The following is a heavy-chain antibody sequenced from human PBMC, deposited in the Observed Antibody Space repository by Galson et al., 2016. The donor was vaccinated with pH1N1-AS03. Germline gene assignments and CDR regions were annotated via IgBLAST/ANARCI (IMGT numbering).Heavy chain of an antibody. V-gene: IGHV4-39*07. J-gene: IGHJ4*02. CDR2: IYYSGRT. CDR3: ARLSGSYYYYFDY. Sequence: LSLTCTVSGASISSDIYYWGWIRQPPGKGLEWIGSIYYSGRTYYKPSLKSRVTISVDTSKNQVSLKLSSATAADTAVYFCARLSGSYYYYFDYWGQGALVTVSS. CDR1: GASISSDIYY. D-gene: IGHD1-26*01.